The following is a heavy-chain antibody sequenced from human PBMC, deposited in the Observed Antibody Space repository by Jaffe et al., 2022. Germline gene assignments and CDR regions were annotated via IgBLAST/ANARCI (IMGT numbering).Heavy chain of an antibody. V-gene: IGHV4-59*01. J-gene: IGHJ4*02. CDR3: ARSEEKLGWADY. D-gene: IGHD6-19*01. CDR1: GGSISSYY. CDR2: IYYSGST. Sequence: QVQLQESGPGLVKPSETLSLTCTVSGGSISSYYWSWIRQPPGKGLEWIGYIYYSGSTNYNPSLKSRVTISVDTSKNQFSLKLSSVTAADTAVYYCARSEEKLGWADYWGQGTLVTVSS.